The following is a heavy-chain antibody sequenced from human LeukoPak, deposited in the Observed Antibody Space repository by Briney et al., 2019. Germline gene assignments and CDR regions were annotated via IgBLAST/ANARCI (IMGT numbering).Heavy chain of an antibody. CDR2: IYYSGST. J-gene: IGHJ4*02. CDR3: ARRTSTSRNFDY. CDR1: GDSISTGGYY. V-gene: IGHV4-31*03. D-gene: IGHD2-2*01. Sequence: SETLSLTCTVSGDSISTGGYYWAWIRQHRERGLEWIEYIYYSGSTHYNPSLQSRVTISVDTSKNQFSLNLNSVTAADTAVYYCARRTSTSRNFDYWGQGTLVTVSS.